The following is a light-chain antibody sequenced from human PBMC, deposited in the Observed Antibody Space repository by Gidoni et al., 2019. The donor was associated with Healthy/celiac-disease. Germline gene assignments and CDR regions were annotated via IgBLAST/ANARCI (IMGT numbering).Light chain of an antibody. Sequence: ENVLTQSPATLSLSPGERATLSCRASQSVSRYLAWYQQKPGQAPRLLIYDASNRATGIPARFSGSGSGTDFTLTISSLEPEDFAVYYCQPRSNWLMYTFGQGTKLEIK. CDR1: QSVSRY. J-gene: IGKJ2*01. CDR2: DAS. V-gene: IGKV3-11*01. CDR3: QPRSNWLMYT.